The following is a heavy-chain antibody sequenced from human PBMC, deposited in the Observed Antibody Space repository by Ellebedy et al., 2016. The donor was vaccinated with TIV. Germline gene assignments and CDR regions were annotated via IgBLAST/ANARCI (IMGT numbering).Heavy chain of an antibody. Sequence: MPSETLSLTCIVSGGSIGRYFWNWIRQPPGKGLEWLGYIYYSGSTTYNPSLKSRVTISVDTSKNQFSLELSSVTAADTAVYYCARGGASSKYFDYWGQGTLVTVSS. J-gene: IGHJ4*02. CDR2: IYYSGST. V-gene: IGHV4-59*01. CDR1: GGSIGRYF. CDR3: ARGGASSKYFDY.